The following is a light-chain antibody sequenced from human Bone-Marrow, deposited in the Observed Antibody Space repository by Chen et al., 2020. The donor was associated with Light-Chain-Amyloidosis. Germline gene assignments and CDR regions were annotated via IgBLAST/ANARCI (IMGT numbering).Light chain of an antibody. V-gene: IGLV3-21*02. CDR2: DDV. CDR1: NIGTKP. CDR3: QVWDRSSDRPV. J-gene: IGLJ3*02. Sequence: SYVLTQPPSVSVAPGQTARITCGGPNIGTKPVHWYQQKPGRAPLVVVFDDVYRPSGIPERFSGSTSGNTATLTISRVEGGDEADYYCQVWDRSSDRPVFGGGTKLTVL.